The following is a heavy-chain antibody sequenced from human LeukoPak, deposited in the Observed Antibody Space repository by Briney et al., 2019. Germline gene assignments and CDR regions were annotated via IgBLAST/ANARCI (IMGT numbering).Heavy chain of an antibody. CDR2: INPSGGST. CDR1: GYTFTNYF. D-gene: IGHD3-22*01. J-gene: IGHJ4*02. Sequence: GASVKVSCKASGYTFTNYFMHCVRQAPGQGLEWMGMINPSGGSTTYAQKFRGRVTMTRDTSTSTVYMDLSSLGSEDTAVYYCARGYSSDYFDYWGKGTLVTVSS. CDR3: ARGYSSDYFDY. V-gene: IGHV1-46*01.